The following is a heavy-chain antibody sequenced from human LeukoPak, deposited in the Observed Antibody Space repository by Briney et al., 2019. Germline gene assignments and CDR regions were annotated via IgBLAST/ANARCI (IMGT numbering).Heavy chain of an antibody. Sequence: GRSLRLSCAASGFTFSSYGMHWVRQAPGKGLEWVAYIQNDGSNEQYADSVKGRFSISRDSSKNILYLQMNSRRAEDTAVYYCAKDRCSNGIGCYYYYMDVWGKGTTVTISS. J-gene: IGHJ6*03. CDR2: IQNDGSNE. D-gene: IGHD2-8*01. CDR1: GFTFSSYG. V-gene: IGHV3-30*02. CDR3: AKDRCSNGIGCYYYYMDV.